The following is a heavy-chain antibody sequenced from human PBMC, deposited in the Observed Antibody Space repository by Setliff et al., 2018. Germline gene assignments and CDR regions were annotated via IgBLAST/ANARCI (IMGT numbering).Heavy chain of an antibody. CDR2: INPYTGDT. CDR3: AGVDVLTASPF. V-gene: IGHV1-2*02. Sequence: GASVKVSCKTSGYTFTDFYIQWVRQAPGQGLEWMGWINPYTGDTDYAPKFQGRVTVTRDTSVTTAYMDLTRLTSDDTAVYYCAGVDVLTASPFWGQGTLVTVSS. CDR1: GYTFTDFY. J-gene: IGHJ4*02. D-gene: IGHD3-9*01.